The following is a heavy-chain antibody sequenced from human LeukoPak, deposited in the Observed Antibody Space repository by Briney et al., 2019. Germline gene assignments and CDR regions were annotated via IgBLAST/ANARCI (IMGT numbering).Heavy chain of an antibody. D-gene: IGHD2-15*01. J-gene: IGHJ6*03. CDR1: GFTFSSYA. Sequence: GGSLRLSCAASGFTFSSYAMSWVRQAPGKGLEWVSAISGSGGSTYYADSVKGRFTISRDNSKNTLYLQMNSLRAEDTAVYYCARVRGSTPLYYYYYMDVWGKGTTVTISS. CDR2: ISGSGGST. V-gene: IGHV3-23*01. CDR3: ARVRGSTPLYYYYYMDV.